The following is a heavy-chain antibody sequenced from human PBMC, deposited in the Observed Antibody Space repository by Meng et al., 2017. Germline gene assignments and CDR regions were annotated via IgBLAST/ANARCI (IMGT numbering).Heavy chain of an antibody. D-gene: IGHD2-15*01. Sequence: GESLKISCAASGFTFSSYWMSWVRQAPGKGLEWVANIKQDGSEKYYVDSVKGRFTISRDNAKNSLYLQMNSLRAEDTAVYYCARGDIVAVVAATSPRSAFDIWGQGTMVTVSS. J-gene: IGHJ3*02. V-gene: IGHV3-7*04. CDR1: GFTFSSYW. CDR3: ARGDIVAVVAATSPRSAFDI. CDR2: IKQDGSEK.